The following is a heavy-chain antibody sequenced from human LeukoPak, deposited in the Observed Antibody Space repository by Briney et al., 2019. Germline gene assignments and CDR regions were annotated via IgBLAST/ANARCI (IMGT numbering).Heavy chain of an antibody. CDR3: ARVVVVAATDEKDY. J-gene: IGHJ4*02. CDR2: ISSSSSYI. V-gene: IGHV3-21*01. Sequence: PGGSLRLSCAASGFTFSSYSMNWVRQAPGKGLEWVSSISSSSSYIYYADSVKGRFTISRDNAKNSLYLQMNSLRAEDTAVYYCARVVVVAATDEKDYWGQRTLVTVSS. CDR1: GFTFSSYS. D-gene: IGHD2-15*01.